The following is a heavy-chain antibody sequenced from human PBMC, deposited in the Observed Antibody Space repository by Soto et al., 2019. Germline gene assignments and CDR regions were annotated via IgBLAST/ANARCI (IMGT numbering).Heavy chain of an antibody. CDR3: ARASLSGHGFRSGYFPSYYYYGMDV. CDR1: AFTFSSYG. V-gene: IGHV3-30-3*01. D-gene: IGHD3-3*01. J-gene: IGHJ6*02. CDR2: ISSDGTNK. Sequence: PGGSLRLSCAASAFTFSSYGMHWVRQAPGKGLEWVSVISSDGTNKYYADSVKGRFTISRDNSKNTLFLQVNSLRAEDTAVYYCARASLSGHGFRSGYFPSYYYYGMDVWGQGTTVTVSS.